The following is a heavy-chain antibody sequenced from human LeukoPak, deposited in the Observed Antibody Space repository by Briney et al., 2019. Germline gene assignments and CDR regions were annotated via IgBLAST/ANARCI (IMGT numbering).Heavy chain of an antibody. CDR2: ISYDGSNK. D-gene: IGHD3-3*01. CDR1: GFTFSSYA. Sequence: GGSLRLSCAASGFTFSSYAMHWVRQAPGKGLEWVAVISYDGSNKYYADSVKGRFTISRDNSKNTLYLQMNSLRAEDTAVYYCASNGDQAYYGFWSGVKFDYWGQGTLVTVSS. CDR3: ASNGDQAYYGFWSGVKFDY. V-gene: IGHV3-30-3*01. J-gene: IGHJ4*02.